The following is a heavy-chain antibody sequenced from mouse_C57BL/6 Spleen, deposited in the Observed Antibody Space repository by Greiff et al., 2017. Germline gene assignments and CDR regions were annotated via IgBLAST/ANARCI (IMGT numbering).Heavy chain of an antibody. CDR2: IYPGDGDT. CDR1: GYAFSSSW. D-gene: IGHD2-2*01. V-gene: IGHV1-82*01. Sequence: VQLQQSGPELVKPGASVKISCKASGYAFSSSWMNWVKQRPGKGLEWIGRIYPGDGDTNYNGKFKGKATLTADKSSSTAYMQLSSLTSEDSAVYFCASGYGYHDGRYFDYWGQGTTLTVSS. J-gene: IGHJ2*01. CDR3: ASGYGYHDGRYFDY.